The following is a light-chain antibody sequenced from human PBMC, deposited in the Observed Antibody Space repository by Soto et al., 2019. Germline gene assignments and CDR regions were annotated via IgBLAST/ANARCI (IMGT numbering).Light chain of an antibody. CDR1: MRDIGAYNL. CDR3: RSVTSKSTLI. CDR2: EVR. Sequence: QSALTQPASVSGSPGQSITISCAGTMRDIGAYNLVSWYQQQPGKAPQLIIYEVRNRPSGISFRFSGSKSGNTASLTISGLQAEDEAYYYCRSVTSKSTLIFGGGTKLTVL. V-gene: IGLV2-14*03. J-gene: IGLJ2*01.